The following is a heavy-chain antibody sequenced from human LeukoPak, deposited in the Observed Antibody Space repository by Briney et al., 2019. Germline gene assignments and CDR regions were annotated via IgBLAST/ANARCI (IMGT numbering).Heavy chain of an antibody. V-gene: IGHV3-23*01. CDR2: ISGSGGST. J-gene: IGHJ4*02. D-gene: IGHD3-22*01. CDR3: TRHLGYDSSG. Sequence: PGGSLRLSCAASGFTSSSYAMSWVRQAPGQGLEWVSAISGSGGSTYYADSVKGRFTISRDNSKNTLYLQMNSLKTEDTAVYYCTRHLGYDSSGWGQGTLVTVSS. CDR1: GFTSSSYA.